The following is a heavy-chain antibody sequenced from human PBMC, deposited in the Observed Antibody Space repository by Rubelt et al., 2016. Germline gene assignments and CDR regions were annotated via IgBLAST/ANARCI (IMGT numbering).Heavy chain of an antibody. CDR2: INHSGKT. J-gene: IGHJ4*02. D-gene: IGHD6-19*01. Sequence: QVQLQQWGAGLLKPSETLSLTCAVYGGSFSGYYWSWIRQPPGKGLEWIGEINHSGKTNYNPSLKSRVTVSVDTSKNQFSLKLSSVTAADTAVYYCARGRMPDGWYPYCFDYWGQGILVTVSS. CDR1: GGSFSGYY. V-gene: IGHV4-34*01. CDR3: ARGRMPDGWYPYCFDY.